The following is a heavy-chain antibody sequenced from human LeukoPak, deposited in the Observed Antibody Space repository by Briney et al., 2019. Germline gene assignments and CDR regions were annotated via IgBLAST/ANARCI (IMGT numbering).Heavy chain of an antibody. CDR2: IIPISGTP. CDR3: ARGVVPAATVFTWFDP. D-gene: IGHD2-2*01. J-gene: IGHJ5*02. V-gene: IGHV1-69*13. Sequence: SVKVSCKTSGGSFSSYAISWVRQAPGQGLEWMGGIIPISGTPTYAQKFQGRVTITADDSTTTVYMEVRSLRYEDTAVFYRARGVVPAATVFTWFDPRGQGTLVTVSS. CDR1: GGSFSSYA.